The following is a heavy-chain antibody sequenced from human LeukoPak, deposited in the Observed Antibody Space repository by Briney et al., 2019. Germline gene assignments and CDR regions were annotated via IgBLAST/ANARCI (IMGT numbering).Heavy chain of an antibody. J-gene: IGHJ4*02. CDR2: ISYDGSDK. Sequence: TGGSLRLFCAPSGFTFSDYSMQWVRQAPGKGVEWVAVISYDGSDKFYADSVKGRFTISRDSSKNTLYLQINSLRPEDTAVYYCARARPSMWIDYWGQGTLVTVSS. CDR3: ARARPSMWIDY. CDR1: GFTFSDYS. V-gene: IGHV3-30*04. D-gene: IGHD5-12*01.